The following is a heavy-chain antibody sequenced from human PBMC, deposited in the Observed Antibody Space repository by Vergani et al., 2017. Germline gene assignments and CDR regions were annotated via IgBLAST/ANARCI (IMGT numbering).Heavy chain of an antibody. CDR1: GGSISSSSYY. V-gene: IGHV4-39*01. CDR3: ARHAVYYYFDY. Sequence: QLQLQESGPGLVKPSETLSLTCTVSGGSISSSSYYWGWIRQPPGKGLEWIGSIYYSGSTYYNPSLKSRVTISVDTSKNQFSLKLGSVTAADTAVYYCARHAVYYYFDYWGQGTLVTVSS. J-gene: IGHJ4*02. CDR2: IYYSGST. D-gene: IGHD5/OR15-5a*01.